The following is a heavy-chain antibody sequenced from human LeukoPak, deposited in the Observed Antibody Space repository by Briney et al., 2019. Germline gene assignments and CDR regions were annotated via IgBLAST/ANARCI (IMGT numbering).Heavy chain of an antibody. CDR1: GFTFSSYW. Sequence: PGGSLRLSCAASGFTFSSYWMSWVRQAPGKGLEWVANINPAGSEKYYVNSVKGRFTISRDNAENSLYLQMNSLRAEDTAVYYCAKVYTALVTFNWFDPWGQGTLVTVSS. D-gene: IGHD5-18*01. V-gene: IGHV3-7*05. CDR2: INPAGSEK. CDR3: AKVYTALVTFNWFDP. J-gene: IGHJ5*02.